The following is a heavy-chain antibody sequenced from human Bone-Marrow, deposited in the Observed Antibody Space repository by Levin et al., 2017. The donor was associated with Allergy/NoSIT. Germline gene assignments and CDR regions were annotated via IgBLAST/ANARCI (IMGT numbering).Heavy chain of an antibody. CDR2: LLFLFFLP. CDR1: GFTFSSYA. D-gene: IGHD4-17*01. V-gene: IGHV3-23*01. Sequence: SLLLSCAASGFTFSSYAMSWVRQAPGPFLYFFSSLLFLFFLPSSSSSFKGRFTISRDNSKNTLYLQMNSLRAEDTAVYYCAKSHLSDYGDYVDDWYFDLWGRGTLVTVSS. J-gene: IGHJ2*01. CDR3: AKSHLSDYGDYVDDWYFDL.